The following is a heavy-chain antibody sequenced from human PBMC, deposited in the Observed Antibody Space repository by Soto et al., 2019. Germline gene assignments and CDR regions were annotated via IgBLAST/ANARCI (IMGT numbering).Heavy chain of an antibody. V-gene: IGHV3-64*02. J-gene: IGHJ3*01. CDR2: ISSNGGST. D-gene: IGHD3-10*01. Sequence: GRSMRLSCAASGFSFSSYAMHCVRQAPGKGLEYVSAISSNGGSTYYADSVKGRFTISRDNSKNTLYLQMNSLRAEDTAVYYCPRSPPYGELGSGYAF. CDR1: GFSFSSYA. CDR3: PRSPPYGELGSGYAF.